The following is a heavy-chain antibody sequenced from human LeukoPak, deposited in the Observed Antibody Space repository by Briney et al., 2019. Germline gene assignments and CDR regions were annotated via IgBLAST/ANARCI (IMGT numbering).Heavy chain of an antibody. CDR3: AREFTFGGVIGY. CDR2: IYYSGST. Sequence: SETLSLTCTVSGYSISSGYYWGWIRQPPGKGLEWIGNIYYSGSTYYNPSLKSRVTISVDTSKNQFSLKLSSVTAADTAVYYCAREFTFGGVIGYWGQGTLVTVSS. CDR1: GYSISSGYY. J-gene: IGHJ4*02. D-gene: IGHD3-16*01. V-gene: IGHV4-38-2*02.